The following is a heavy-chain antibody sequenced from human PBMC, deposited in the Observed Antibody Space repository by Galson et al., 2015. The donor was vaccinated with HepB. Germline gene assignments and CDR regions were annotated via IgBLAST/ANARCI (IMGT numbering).Heavy chain of an antibody. J-gene: IGHJ3*01. D-gene: IGHD2/OR15-2a*01. CDR3: AKDVTGAAL. Sequence: SLRLSCAASGFTFSRDSMHWVRQAPGKGLEWVAVTSKDGSNKYYVDSVKGRFTISRDNSKNTLYLQMNSLRAEDTAVYYCAKDVTGAALWGQGTMVTVSS. CDR2: TSKDGSNK. CDR1: GFTFSRDS. V-gene: IGHV3-30*18.